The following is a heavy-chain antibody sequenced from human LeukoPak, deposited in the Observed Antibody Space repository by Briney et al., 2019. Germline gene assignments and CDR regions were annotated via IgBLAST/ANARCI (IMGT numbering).Heavy chain of an antibody. J-gene: IGHJ4*02. D-gene: IGHD2-8*02. CDR1: RFTFSSYD. CDR3: ARAWWGEGHFDS. Sequence: PGGSLRLSCAASRFTFSSYDMNWVRQAPGKGLGWVSYISSSGSTIYYADSVRGRFSISRDNAKNSLYLQMNSLRAEDTAVYYCARAWWGEGHFDSWGQGTLVTVSS. V-gene: IGHV3-48*03. CDR2: ISSSGSTI.